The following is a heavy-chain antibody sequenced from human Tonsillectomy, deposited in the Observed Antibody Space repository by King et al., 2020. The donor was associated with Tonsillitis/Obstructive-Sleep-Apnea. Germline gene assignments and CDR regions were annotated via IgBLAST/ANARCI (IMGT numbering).Heavy chain of an antibody. D-gene: IGHD2-8*01. Sequence: QLQESGPGLVKPSETLSLTCTVSGGSISSYYWSWIRQPPGKGLEWIGYIDYSGSTNYNPSLKSRVTISVDTSKNQFSLQLSAVTAADPAVYYCARLAEYCTNGVCYTEWFDPWGQGTLVTVSS. J-gene: IGHJ5*02. CDR2: IDYSGST. CDR1: GGSISSYY. CDR3: ARLAEYCTNGVCYTEWFDP. V-gene: IGHV4-59*08.